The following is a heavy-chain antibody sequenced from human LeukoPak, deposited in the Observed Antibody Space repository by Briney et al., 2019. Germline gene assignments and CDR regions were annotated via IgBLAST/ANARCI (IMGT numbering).Heavy chain of an antibody. CDR2: ISSRGSHI. CDR3: ATQGRSTKLGI. CDR1: GVTFSSFD. J-gene: IGHJ3*02. V-gene: IGHV3-48*03. D-gene: IGHD2-2*01. Sequence: GGSLRLSCVASGVTFSSFDMNCVRQAPRKGLERISYISSRGSHIYYADSVKGRFTISRNNAKNSLYLQMNSLRAEDTAVYYCATQGRSTKLGIWGQGTMVTVSS.